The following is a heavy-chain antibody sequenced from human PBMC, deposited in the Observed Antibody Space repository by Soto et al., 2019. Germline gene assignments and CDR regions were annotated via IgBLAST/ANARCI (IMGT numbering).Heavy chain of an antibody. CDR2: IYHSGST. J-gene: IGHJ4*02. V-gene: IGHV4-30-2*01. Sequence: QLQLQESGSGLVKPSQTLSLTCAVSGGSISSGGYSWSWIRQPPGKGLEWIGYIYHSGSTYYNPSLKSRVTISVDRSKNQFSLKLSSVTAADTAVYYCARAPIRLLCGGCCDYWGQGTLVTVSA. CDR3: ARAPIRLLCGGCCDY. D-gene: IGHD2-21*01. CDR1: GGSISSGGYS.